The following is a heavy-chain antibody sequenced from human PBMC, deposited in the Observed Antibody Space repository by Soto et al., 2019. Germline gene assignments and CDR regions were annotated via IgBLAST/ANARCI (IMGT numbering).Heavy chain of an antibody. CDR2: INHSGST. V-gene: IGHV4-34*01. CDR3: SRVQRRVPAAIVYYYYMDV. CDR1: GGSFSGYY. D-gene: IGHD2-2*01. J-gene: IGHJ6*03. Sequence: SETLSLTCAVYGGSFSGYYWSWIRQPPGKGLEWIGEINHSGSTNYNPSLKSRVTILVDTSKNLFSLKLSSVTAADTAVYYCSRVQRRVPAAIVYYYYMDVWGKGTTVTVSS.